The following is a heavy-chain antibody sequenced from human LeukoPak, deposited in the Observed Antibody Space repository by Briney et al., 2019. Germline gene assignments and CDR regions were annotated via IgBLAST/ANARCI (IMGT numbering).Heavy chain of an antibody. D-gene: IGHD3-22*01. CDR2: INPNSGGT. V-gene: IGHV1-2*02. J-gene: IGHJ4*02. Sequence: ASVKVSCKASGYTFTGYYMHWVRQAPGQGLEWMGWINPNSGGTNYAQKFQGRVTMTTDTSTSTAYMELRSLRSDDTAVYYCASYNYYDSSGYKYWGQGTLVTVSS. CDR3: ASYNYYDSSGYKY. CDR1: GYTFTGYY.